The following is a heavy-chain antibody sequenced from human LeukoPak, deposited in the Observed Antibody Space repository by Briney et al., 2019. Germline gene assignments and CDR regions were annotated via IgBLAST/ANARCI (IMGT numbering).Heavy chain of an antibody. D-gene: IGHD5-12*01. CDR3: AKLIPYSGWPYDY. Sequence: GGSLRLSCAASGFTFSSYGMSWVRQAPGRGLEWVSTITDNGGTSYYADSVKGRFTISRDSSKNMLHLQMNSVRVEDTALYYCAKLIPYSGWPYDYWGQGTLVTVSS. CDR2: ITDNGGTS. J-gene: IGHJ4*02. CDR1: GFTFSSYG. V-gene: IGHV3-23*01.